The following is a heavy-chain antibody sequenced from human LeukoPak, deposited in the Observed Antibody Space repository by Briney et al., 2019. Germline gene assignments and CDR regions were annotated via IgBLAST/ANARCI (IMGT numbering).Heavy chain of an antibody. CDR2: IYYSGST. CDR1: GGSISSYY. CDR3: ARFHIVVVTAQYYFDY. J-gene: IGHJ4*02. D-gene: IGHD2-21*02. Sequence: SETLSLTCTVSGGSISSYYWSWIRQPPGKGLEWIGYIYYSGSTNYNPSLKSRVTISVDTSKNQFSLKLSSVTAADTAVYYCARFHIVVVTAQYYFDYWGQGTLVTVSS. V-gene: IGHV4-59*08.